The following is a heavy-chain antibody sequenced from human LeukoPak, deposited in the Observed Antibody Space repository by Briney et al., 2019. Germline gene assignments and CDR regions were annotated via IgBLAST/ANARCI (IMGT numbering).Heavy chain of an antibody. D-gene: IGHD3-10*01. CDR1: GFSSSANP. Sequence: GGSLRLSCAASGFSSSANPMSWVRRAPGKGLEWVSAISPDRTYYADSVKGRLTISRDNYRNTVDLHINSPRAEDTAIYYCVKEHVDRAFTRSFEIWGQGTVVTVSS. CDR2: ISPDRT. J-gene: IGHJ3*02. CDR3: VKEHVDRAFTRSFEI. V-gene: IGHV3-23*01.